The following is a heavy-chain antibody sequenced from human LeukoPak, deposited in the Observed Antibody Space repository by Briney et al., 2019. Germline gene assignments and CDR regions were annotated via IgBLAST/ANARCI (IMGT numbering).Heavy chain of an antibody. CDR1: GGSISSGGYY. CDR3: ARQTPRFGELLEDY. D-gene: IGHD3-10*01. J-gene: IGHJ4*02. V-gene: IGHV4-31*03. Sequence: SETLSLTCTVSGGSISSGGYYWSWIRQHPGKGLEWIGYIYYSGSTYYNPSLKSRVTISVDRSKNQFSLNLSSVTAADTAVYYCARQTPRFGELLEDYWGQGTLVTVSS. CDR2: IYYSGST.